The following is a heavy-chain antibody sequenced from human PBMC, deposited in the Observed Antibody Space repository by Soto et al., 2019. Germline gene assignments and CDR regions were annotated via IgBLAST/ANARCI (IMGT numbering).Heavy chain of an antibody. CDR1: GYTFTGYY. CDR3: ARGWLALSAAAGHNWFDP. D-gene: IGHD6-13*01. V-gene: IGHV1-2*04. J-gene: IGHJ5*02. Sequence: ASVRVSCKASGYTFTGYYMHWVRQAPGQGLEWMGWINPNSGGTNYAQKFQGWVTMTRDTSISTAYMELSRLRSDDTAVYDCARGWLALSAAAGHNWFDPWGQGTLVTVSS. CDR2: INPNSGGT.